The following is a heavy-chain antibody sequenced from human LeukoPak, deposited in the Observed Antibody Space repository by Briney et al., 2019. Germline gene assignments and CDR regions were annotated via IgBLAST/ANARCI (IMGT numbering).Heavy chain of an antibody. CDR1: GYSISSGYF. V-gene: IGHV4-38-2*02. CDR3: ARDGPEGIMVVAPTHYFHY. Sequence: PSETLSLTCTVSGYSISSGYFWGWIRQPPGKGLECIGTIYHSGSTYYNPSLKSRVTISVDTSKNQFSLKLNSVTAADTAVYYCARDGPEGIMVVAPTHYFHYWGQGTLVTVSS. J-gene: IGHJ4*02. CDR2: IYHSGST. D-gene: IGHD2-15*01.